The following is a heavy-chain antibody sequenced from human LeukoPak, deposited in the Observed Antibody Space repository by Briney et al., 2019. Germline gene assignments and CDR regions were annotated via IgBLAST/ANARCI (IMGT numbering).Heavy chain of an antibody. CDR2: INPSGGST. D-gene: IGHD3-3*01. J-gene: IGHJ4*02. V-gene: IGHV1-46*01. CDR3: ARAPYYDFWSGYYPPDY. CDR1: GYTFTSYY. Sequence: ASVKVSCKASGYTFTSYYMHWVRQAPGQGLEWMGIINPSGGSTSYAQKFQGRVTMTRDMSTSTVYMELSSLRSEDTAVYYCARAPYYDFWSGYYPPDYWGQGTLVTVSS.